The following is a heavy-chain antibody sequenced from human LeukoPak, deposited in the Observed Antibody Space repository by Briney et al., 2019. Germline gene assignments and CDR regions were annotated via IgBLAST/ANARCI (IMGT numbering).Heavy chain of an antibody. CDR2: ISAYNGNT. J-gene: IGHJ4*02. CDR1: GYTFTSYG. D-gene: IGHD1-26*01. Sequence: ASVKVSCKASGYTFTSYGISWVRQAPGQGLEWMGWISAYNGNTNYAQELRSRVTMTTDTSTSTAYMELRSLRSDDTAVYYCARSDHHAHLSGSYFDFDYWGQGTLVTVSS. V-gene: IGHV1-18*01. CDR3: ARSDHHAHLSGSYFDFDY.